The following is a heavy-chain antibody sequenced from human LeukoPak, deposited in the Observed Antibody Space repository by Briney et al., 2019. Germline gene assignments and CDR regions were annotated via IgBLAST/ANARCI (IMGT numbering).Heavy chain of an antibody. CDR1: GGSISSYY. Sequence: SETLSLTCTVSGGSISSYYWSWIRRPPGKGLEWIGYIYYSGSTNYNPSLKSRVTISVDTSKNQFSLKLSSVTAADTAVYYCARGYGDPPRFDYWGQGTLVTVSS. J-gene: IGHJ4*02. CDR3: ARGYGDPPRFDY. CDR2: IYYSGST. V-gene: IGHV4-59*01. D-gene: IGHD4-17*01.